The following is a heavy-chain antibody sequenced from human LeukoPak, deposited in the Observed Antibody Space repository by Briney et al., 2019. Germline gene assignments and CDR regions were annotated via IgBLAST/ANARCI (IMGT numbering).Heavy chain of an antibody. CDR2: ISNSGNYT. J-gene: IGHJ3*02. CDR1: GVTFSGDN. Sequence: GGSLRLSCAASGVTFSGDNMSWGRQPPRKGLEWFSFISNSGNYTKYADSLKGRFTISRDNAKNSLYLQMNSLRAEDTAMYYCARDRALNIRAYDIWGQGTMVTVSS. CDR3: ARDRALNIRAYDI. V-gene: IGHV3-11*06. D-gene: IGHD3-10*01.